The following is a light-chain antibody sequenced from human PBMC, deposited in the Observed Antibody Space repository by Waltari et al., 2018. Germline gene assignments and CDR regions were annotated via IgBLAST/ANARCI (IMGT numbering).Light chain of an antibody. CDR2: DVS. J-gene: IGLJ2*01. Sequence: QSALTQPASVSGSPGQSVTIFCAGTSNDVGGYNSVSWYQEHPGYAPRVIIYDVSDRPSGVSDRFSGSKSGNTASLTISGLQAEDEADYYCSSQSSNDVVLFGGGTKLTVL. CDR3: SSQSSNDVVL. V-gene: IGLV2-14*01. CDR1: SNDVGGYNS.